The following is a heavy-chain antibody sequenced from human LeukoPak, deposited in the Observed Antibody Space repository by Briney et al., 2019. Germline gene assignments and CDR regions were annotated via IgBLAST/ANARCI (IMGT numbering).Heavy chain of an antibody. CDR3: AREGRAFDI. CDR1: GYTFTSYD. V-gene: IGHV1-8*01. CDR2: MNPNSGNT. Sequence: ASVKVSCKASGYTFTSYDINWVRQATGQGLEWMGWMNPNSGNTGYAQKFQGRVTMTKNTSISTAYMDLTSLRSEDTAVYYCAREGRAFDIWGQGTMVTVSS. J-gene: IGHJ3*02.